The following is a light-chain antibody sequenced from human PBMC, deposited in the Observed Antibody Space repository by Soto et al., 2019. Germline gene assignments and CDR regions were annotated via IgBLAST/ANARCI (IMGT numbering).Light chain of an antibody. CDR3: QQYGTSPRT. Sequence: EIVLTQSPGTLSLSPGERATLSCRASQSVSSSYLAWYQQKPGQAPRVLIHGASTRATGIADRFSGSGSGTDFTLTISRLEPEDSAVYYCQQYGTSPRTFGQGTKVDIK. J-gene: IGKJ1*01. CDR1: QSVSSSY. V-gene: IGKV3-20*01. CDR2: GAS.